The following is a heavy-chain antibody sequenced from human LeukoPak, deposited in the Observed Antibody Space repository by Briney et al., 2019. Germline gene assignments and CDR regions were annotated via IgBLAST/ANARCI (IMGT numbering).Heavy chain of an antibody. CDR1: GFRFDNFA. CDR2: VSANGINT. V-gene: IGHV3-30*04. J-gene: IGHJ4*02. D-gene: IGHD3-3*01. CDR3: SRDGRFGSGAMGFFDY. Sequence: PGGSLRLSCTASGFRFDNFAMQWVRQAPGKALVWVAVVSANGINTYYGHSLRGRLTVSRDNSNDTVYLQINSVRHEYTAVYYFSRDGRFGSGAMGFFDYWGQGALVTVSS.